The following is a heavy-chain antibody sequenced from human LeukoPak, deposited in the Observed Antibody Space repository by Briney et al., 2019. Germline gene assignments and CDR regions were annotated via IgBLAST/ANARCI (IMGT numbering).Heavy chain of an antibody. Sequence: ASVKVSCKPSGYTFTGYYLHWVRQAPGQVFEWLGWINTNTGATVYAQNFQGRVTMSRDTSISTAYMELSSLRSDETAVYYCARDRVGSGWPRPFYFEFWGQGTLVTVSS. CDR3: ARDRVGSGWPRPFYFEF. J-gene: IGHJ4*02. CDR1: GYTFTGYY. CDR2: INTNTGAT. V-gene: IGHV1-2*02. D-gene: IGHD6-19*01.